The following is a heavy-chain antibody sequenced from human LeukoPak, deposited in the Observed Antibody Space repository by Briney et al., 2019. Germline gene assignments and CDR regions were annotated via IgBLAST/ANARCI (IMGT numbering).Heavy chain of an antibody. CDR3: AREIAAGPGDY. D-gene: IGHD6-13*01. J-gene: IGHJ4*02. V-gene: IGHV4-39*07. CDR1: GGSISSSSYY. CDR2: IYYSGST. Sequence: SETLSLTCTVSGGSISSSSYYWGWIRQPPGKGLEWIGSIYYSGSTYYNPPLKSRVTISVDTSKNQFSLKLSSVTAADTAVYYCAREIAAGPGDYWGQGTLVTVSS.